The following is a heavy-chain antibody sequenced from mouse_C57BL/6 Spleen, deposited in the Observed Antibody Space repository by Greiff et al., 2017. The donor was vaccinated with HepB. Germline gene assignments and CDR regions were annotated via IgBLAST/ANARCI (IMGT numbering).Heavy chain of an antibody. J-gene: IGHJ1*03. CDR3: ARLDIYFDV. CDR1: GFTFSSYG. CDR2: ISSGGSYT. V-gene: IGHV5-6*01. Sequence: EVMLVESGGDLVKPGGSLKLSCAASGFTFSSYGMSWVRQTPDKRLEWVATISSGGSYTYYPDSVKGRFTISRDNAKNTLYLQMSSLKSEDTAMYYCARLDIYFDVWGTGTTVTVSS. D-gene: IGHD1-3*01.